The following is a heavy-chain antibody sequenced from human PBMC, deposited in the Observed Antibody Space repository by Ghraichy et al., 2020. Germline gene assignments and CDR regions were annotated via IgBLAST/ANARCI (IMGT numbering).Heavy chain of an antibody. CDR3: ARLALQWLVPSYYFDY. Sequence: SETLSLTCTVSGYSISSGYYWGWIRQPPGKGLEWIGSIYHSGSTYYNPSLKSRVTISVDTSKNQFSLKLSSVTAADTAVYYCARLALQWLVPSYYFDYWGQGTLVTVSS. V-gene: IGHV4-38-2*02. CDR2: IYHSGST. CDR1: GYSISSGYY. D-gene: IGHD6-19*01. J-gene: IGHJ4*02.